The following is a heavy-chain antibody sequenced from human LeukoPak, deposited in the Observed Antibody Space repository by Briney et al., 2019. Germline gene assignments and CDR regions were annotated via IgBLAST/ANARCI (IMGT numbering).Heavy chain of an antibody. CDR3: ARTRLIVSGGGYYYGMDV. V-gene: IGHV1-2*02. CDR2: INPNSGGT. Sequence: ASVKVSCKASGYIFTGYYIHWVRQAPGQGLEWMGYINPNSGGTNYAQKFQGRVTMTRDTSISTAYMELSRLRSDDTAVYYCARTRLIVSGGGYYYGMDVWGQGTTVTVSS. CDR1: GYIFTGYY. J-gene: IGHJ6*02. D-gene: IGHD2-15*01.